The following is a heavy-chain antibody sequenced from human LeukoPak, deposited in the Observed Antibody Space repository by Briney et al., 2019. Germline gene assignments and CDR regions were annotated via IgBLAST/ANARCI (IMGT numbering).Heavy chain of an antibody. Sequence: GGSLRLSCAASGFTFSSYAMSWVRRAPGKGLEWVSAISGSGGGTYYADSVKGRFTISRDNSKNTLYLQMNSLRAEDTAVYYCAKGLVGYYYDSSGYPDYWGQGTLVTVSS. CDR1: GFTFSSYA. CDR3: AKGLVGYYYDSSGYPDY. V-gene: IGHV3-23*01. CDR2: ISGSGGGT. J-gene: IGHJ4*02. D-gene: IGHD3-22*01.